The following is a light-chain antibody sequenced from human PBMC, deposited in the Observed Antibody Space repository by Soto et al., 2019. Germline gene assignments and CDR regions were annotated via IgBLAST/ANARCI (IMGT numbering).Light chain of an antibody. CDR1: QSITIE. CDR2: GAS. CDR3: QQRNTCPLT. Sequence: EIVLTQSPATLSLSPGERATLSCRASQSITIELAWYQQKPGQAPRLLICGASNRATGIPARFSGSGSGTDFTLTISTLEHEDSAIYYCQQRNTCPLTFGQGTQLEIK. V-gene: IGKV3-11*01. J-gene: IGKJ5*01.